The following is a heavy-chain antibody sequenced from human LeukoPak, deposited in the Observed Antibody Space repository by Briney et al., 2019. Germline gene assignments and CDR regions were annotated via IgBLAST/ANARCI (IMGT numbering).Heavy chain of an antibody. CDR3: ATTTQFYSSFRPGKEHWFDP. Sequence: SEILSLTCTVSGGSVSNSRYYWAWIRQPPGKGREWIGSIYYDGTTYYVPSLKSRVTISIDTSKSQLSLNLASVTAADTAVYYCATTTQFYSSFRPGKEHWFDPWGQGTLVTVSS. V-gene: IGHV4-39*01. J-gene: IGHJ5*02. D-gene: IGHD1-7*01. CDR2: IYYDGTT. CDR1: GGSVSNSRYY.